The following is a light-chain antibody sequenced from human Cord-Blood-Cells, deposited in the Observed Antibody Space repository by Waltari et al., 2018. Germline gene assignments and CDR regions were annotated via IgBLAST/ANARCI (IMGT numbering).Light chain of an antibody. CDR1: SSDVGSYNL. CDR2: EGS. Sequence: QSALTQPASVSGSPGQSITLSCTGTSSDVGSYNLVSWYQQHPGKAPKLMIYEGSKRPSGFSNRFSGSKSGNTASLTISGLQAEDEADYYCCSYAGSSTCLSGGGTKLTVL. CDR3: CSYAGSSTCL. V-gene: IGLV2-23*01. J-gene: IGLJ3*02.